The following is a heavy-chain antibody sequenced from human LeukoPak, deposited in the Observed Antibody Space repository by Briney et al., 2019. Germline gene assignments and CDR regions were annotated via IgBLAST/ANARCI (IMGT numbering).Heavy chain of an antibody. CDR2: INTGNGDT. J-gene: IGHJ4*02. D-gene: IGHD1-26*01. V-gene: IGHV1-3*04. CDR3: ARDLGSGSLHY. CDR1: GYTFTSYD. Sequence: ASVKASCKASGYTFTSYDINWVRQAPGQRLEWLGWINTGNGDTRYSQTFQGRVTITSDTSASTAYMELSSLRSEDTAVYYCARDLGSGSLHYWGQGTLVTVSS.